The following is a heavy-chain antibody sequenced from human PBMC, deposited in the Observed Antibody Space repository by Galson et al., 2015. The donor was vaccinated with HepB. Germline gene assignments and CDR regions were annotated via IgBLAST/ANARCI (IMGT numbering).Heavy chain of an antibody. V-gene: IGHV2-70*01. CDR1: GFSLTTSGMC. CDR2: IDWDDDK. J-gene: IGHJ4*02. D-gene: IGHD3-22*01. CDR3: ARLGPSSGYYDY. Sequence: PALVKPTQTLTLTCSLSGFSLTTSGMCVSWIRQPPGKAPEWLAFIDWDDDKYYNTSLMTRLTISKDTSKNQVVLKMTNMDPVDTATYYCARLGPSSGYYDYWGQGILVTVSS.